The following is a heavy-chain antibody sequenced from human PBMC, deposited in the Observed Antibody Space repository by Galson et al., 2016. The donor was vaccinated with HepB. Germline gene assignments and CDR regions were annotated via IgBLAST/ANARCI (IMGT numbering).Heavy chain of an antibody. D-gene: IGHD4-17*01. CDR3: ARDRPAYGDHGDY. V-gene: IGHV1-46*01. J-gene: IGHJ4*01. CDR2: INPRYGST. CDR1: GYSFTTYS. Sequence: SVKVSCKASGYSFTTYSIHWVRQAPGQGLEWMGVINPRYGSTNYAQKLQGRVTLTRDTSTNTVFMELSSLRSEDTAVYYCARDRPAYGDHGDYWGQGTLVTVSS.